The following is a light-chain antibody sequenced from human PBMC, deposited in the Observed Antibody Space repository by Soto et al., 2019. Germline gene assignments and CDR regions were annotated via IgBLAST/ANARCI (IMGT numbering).Light chain of an antibody. J-gene: IGKJ2*02. Sequence: DIQMTQSPSTLSASVGDRVTITCRASQSISSWLAWYQQKPGKAPKLLIYKASSLGSGVPSRFSGSGCGTEFHLTISGLQPDDFATYYCLQYNSLCTFGQGPKREIK. CDR2: KAS. V-gene: IGKV1-5*03. CDR3: LQYNSLCT. CDR1: QSISSW.